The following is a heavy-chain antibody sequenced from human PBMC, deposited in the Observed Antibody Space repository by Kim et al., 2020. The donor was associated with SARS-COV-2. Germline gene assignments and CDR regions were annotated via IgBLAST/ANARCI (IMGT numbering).Heavy chain of an antibody. D-gene: IGHD6-19*01. J-gene: IGHJ4*02. CDR2: IGSGTTYI. V-gene: IGHV3-11*05. CDR3: ARGLRQWLAPFDY. Sequence: GGSLRLSCAATGFSFSDYYMSWIRQAPGKGLEWLSYIGSGTTYIHYADSVKGRFTISRDNAKNSLHLQMNSLRADDTAVYYCARGLRQWLAPFDYWGQGTLVTVSS. CDR1: GFSFSDYY.